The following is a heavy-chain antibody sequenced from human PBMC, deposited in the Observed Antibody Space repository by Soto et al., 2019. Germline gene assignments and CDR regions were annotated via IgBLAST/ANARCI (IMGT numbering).Heavy chain of an antibody. V-gene: IGHV3-9*01. CDR2: ISWNSGSI. CDR3: AKDIHYYDSSGFDY. D-gene: IGHD3-22*01. J-gene: IGHJ4*02. CDR1: GFTFDDYA. Sequence: EVQLVESGGGLVQPGRSLRLSCAASGFTFDDYAMHWVRQAPGKGLEWVSGISWNSGSIGYADSVKGRFTISRDNAKNSLYLQMNSLRAEDTALYYCAKDIHYYDSSGFDYWGQGTLVTVSS.